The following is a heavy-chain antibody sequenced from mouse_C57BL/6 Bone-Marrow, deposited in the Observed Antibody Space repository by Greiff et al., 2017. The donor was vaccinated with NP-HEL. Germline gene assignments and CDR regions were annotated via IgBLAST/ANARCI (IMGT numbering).Heavy chain of an antibody. CDR3: ARSLRYWYFDV. CDR2: IRNKANGYTT. Sequence: EVQLVESGGGLVQPGGSLSLSCAASGFTFTDYYMSWVRQPPGKALEWLGFIRNKANGYTTEYSASVKGRFTISRDNSQSILYLQMNALRAEDSATYYCARSLRYWYFDVWGTGTTVTVSS. CDR1: GFTFTDYY. V-gene: IGHV7-3*01. D-gene: IGHD1-1*01. J-gene: IGHJ1*03.